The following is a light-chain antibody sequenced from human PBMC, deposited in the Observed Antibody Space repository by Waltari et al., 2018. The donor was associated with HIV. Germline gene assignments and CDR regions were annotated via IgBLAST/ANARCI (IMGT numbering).Light chain of an antibody. Sequence: QSALTQPASVSGSPGQSITISCTGTSSAVGGYNYVSWYQRHPGKAPKLMIYEVSNRPSGVSNRVSGSKSGNTASLTISGLQAEDEADYYCSSYTSSSTPVVFGGGTKLTVL. J-gene: IGLJ2*01. CDR2: EVS. V-gene: IGLV2-14*01. CDR3: SSYTSSSTPVV. CDR1: SSAVGGYNY.